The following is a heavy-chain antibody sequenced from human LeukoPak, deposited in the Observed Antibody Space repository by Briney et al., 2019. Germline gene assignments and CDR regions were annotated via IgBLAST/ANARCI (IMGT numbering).Heavy chain of an antibody. CDR1: GFTFSSYA. Sequence: GGSLRLSCAASGFTFSSYAMSWVRQAPGKGLEWVSAISGSGGSTYYADSVKGRFTISRDNSKNTLYLQMNSLRAEDTVVYYCAEDRSDGYYYGMDVWGQGTTVTVSS. V-gene: IGHV3-23*01. D-gene: IGHD5-24*01. CDR3: AEDRSDGYYYGMDV. CDR2: ISGSGGST. J-gene: IGHJ6*02.